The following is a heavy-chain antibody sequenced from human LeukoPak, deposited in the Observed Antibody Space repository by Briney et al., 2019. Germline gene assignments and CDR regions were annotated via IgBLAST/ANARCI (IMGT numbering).Heavy chain of an antibody. CDR1: GFTFSSYA. J-gene: IGHJ3*02. CDR3: ARDFLMGGTTGKAFDI. V-gene: IGHV3-23*01. CDR2: ISGSGDNT. Sequence: PGGSLRLSCAASGFTFSSYAMSWVRQAPGKGLEWVSGISGSGDNTYYADSVKGRFTISRDNSKNTLYVQMNSLRAEDTAVYYCARDFLMGGTTGKAFDIWGQGTMVTISS. D-gene: IGHD1-26*01.